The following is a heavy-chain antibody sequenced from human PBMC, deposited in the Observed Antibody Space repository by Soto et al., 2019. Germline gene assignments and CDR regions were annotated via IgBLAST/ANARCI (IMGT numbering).Heavy chain of an antibody. D-gene: IGHD2-2*01. CDR2: INPNSGGT. Sequence: ASAKVSCKASGYTFTGYYMHWVRQAPGQGLEWMGWINPNSGGTNYAQKFQGWVTMTRDTSISTAYMELSRLRSDDTAVYYCARGAEDIVVVPPNYGMDVWGQGTTVTVSS. CDR1: GYTFTGYY. V-gene: IGHV1-2*04. J-gene: IGHJ6*02. CDR3: ARGAEDIVVVPPNYGMDV.